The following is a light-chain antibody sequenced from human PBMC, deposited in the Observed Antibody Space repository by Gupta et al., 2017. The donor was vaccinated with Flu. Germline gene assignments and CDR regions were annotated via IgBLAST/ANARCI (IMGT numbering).Light chain of an antibody. CDR3: DSWDNSLSAWV. V-gene: IGLV1-51*02. CDR1: IGSRD. CDR2: END. Sequence: IGSRDLAWCPPPPGTAPNLLIYENDKHPSGIPARFSASKSVTSATLGITCVQTGDEADYYFDSWDNSLSAWVFGGGTKLTVL. J-gene: IGLJ3*02.